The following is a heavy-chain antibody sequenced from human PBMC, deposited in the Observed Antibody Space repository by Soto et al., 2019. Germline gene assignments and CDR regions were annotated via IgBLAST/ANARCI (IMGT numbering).Heavy chain of an antibody. CDR2: VSHSGNT. V-gene: IGHV4-4*02. CDR3: ARNRYGGYDFDY. J-gene: IGHJ4*02. CDR1: SGSITSSNW. D-gene: IGHD5-12*01. Sequence: QVQLQESGPGLVKPSGTLSLTCAVSSGSITSSNWWSWVRQPPGKGLEWIGEVSHSGNTNYIPSLKSRVTISVDKSRNQFSLRLNSVTAADPAVYYCARNRYGGYDFDYWGQGTLVTVSS.